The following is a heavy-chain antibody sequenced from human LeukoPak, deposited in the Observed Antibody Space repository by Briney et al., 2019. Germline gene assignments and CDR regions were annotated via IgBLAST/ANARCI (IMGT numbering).Heavy chain of an antibody. CDR3: AKESAAGSTDY. Sequence: GGSLRLSCAASGFTFSTYPMSWVRQAPGKGLEWVSAISGSGGSTYYADSVKDRFTISRDNSKNTLYMQMDSLRTEDTAVYYCAKESAAGSTDYWGQGTLVTVSS. V-gene: IGHV3-23*01. J-gene: IGHJ4*02. CDR2: ISGSGGST. CDR1: GFTFSTYP. D-gene: IGHD6-13*01.